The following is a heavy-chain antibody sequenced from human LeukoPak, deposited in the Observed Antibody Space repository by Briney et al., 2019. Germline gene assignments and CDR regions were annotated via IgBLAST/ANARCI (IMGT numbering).Heavy chain of an antibody. D-gene: IGHD1-26*01. Sequence: ASVKVSCKASGYIFTGYYMQWVRQAPGQGLEWMGWINPNSGGTNYAQKFQGRVTMTRDTSIRTAYMELSRLRSDDTAVYYCAAPLGATEAFDYWGQGTLVTVSS. CDR1: GYIFTGYY. CDR3: AAPLGATEAFDY. V-gene: IGHV1-2*02. J-gene: IGHJ4*02. CDR2: INPNSGGT.